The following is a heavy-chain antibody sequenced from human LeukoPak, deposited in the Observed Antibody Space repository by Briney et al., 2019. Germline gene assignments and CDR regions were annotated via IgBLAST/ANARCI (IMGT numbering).Heavy chain of an antibody. CDR3: ARVACSGGSCLDY. CDR1: GFTFSSCW. V-gene: IGHV3-7*01. Sequence: GGSLRLSCAASGFTFSSCWMSWVRQAPGKGLEWVANIKQDGSEKYYVDSVKGRFTISRDNAKNSLYLQMNSLRAEDTAVYYCARVACSGGSCLDYWGQGTLVTVSS. J-gene: IGHJ4*02. D-gene: IGHD2-15*01. CDR2: IKQDGSEK.